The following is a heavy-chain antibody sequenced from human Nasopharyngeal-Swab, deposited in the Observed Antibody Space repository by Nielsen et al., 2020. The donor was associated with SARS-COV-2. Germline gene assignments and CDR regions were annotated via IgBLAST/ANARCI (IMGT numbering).Heavy chain of an antibody. V-gene: IGHV4-59*01. CDR2: IYYSGST. J-gene: IGHJ4*02. CDR1: GGSISSYS. CDR3: ARELRIGNFDY. D-gene: IGHD2-15*01. Sequence: SETLSLTCTVSGGSISSYSWSWIRQPPGKGLEWIGYIYYSGSTNYNPSLKSRVTISVDTSKNQFSLKLSSVTAADTAVYYCARELRIGNFDYWGQGTLVTVSS.